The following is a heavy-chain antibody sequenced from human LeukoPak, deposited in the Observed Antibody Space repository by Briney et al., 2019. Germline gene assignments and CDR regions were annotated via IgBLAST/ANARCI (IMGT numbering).Heavy chain of an antibody. D-gene: IGHD6-19*01. J-gene: IGHJ4*02. CDR3: ARDSHSGYELEWSSGWYDY. CDR2: IIPIFGTA. V-gene: IGHV1-69*13. Sequence: SVTVSCTASGGTFSGYAISWVRQAPGQGLEWMGGIIPIFGTANYAQKFQGRVTITADESTSTAYMELSSLRSEDTAVYYCARDSHSGYELEWSSGWYDYWGQGTLVTVS. CDR1: GGTFSGYA.